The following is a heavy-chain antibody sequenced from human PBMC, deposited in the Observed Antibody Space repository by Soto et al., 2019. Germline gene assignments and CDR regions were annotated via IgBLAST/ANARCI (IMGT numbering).Heavy chain of an antibody. D-gene: IGHD6-19*01. CDR3: ARDRDSSYSSGPAY. CDR2: ISPYNGNT. Sequence: ASVKVSCKASGYSFTSYGVTWVRQAPGQGLELMGWISPYNGNTNYAQKFQGRVTMTTDTSTSTAYMELRSLGSDDTAVYFCARDRDSSYSSGPAYWGQGALVTVYS. CDR1: GYSFTSYG. V-gene: IGHV1-18*01. J-gene: IGHJ4*02.